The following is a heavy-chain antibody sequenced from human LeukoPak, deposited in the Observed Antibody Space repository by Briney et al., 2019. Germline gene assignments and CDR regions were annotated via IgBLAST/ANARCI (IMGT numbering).Heavy chain of an antibody. J-gene: IGHJ4*02. D-gene: IGHD1-20*01. CDR3: ASPRSITGNPIDY. V-gene: IGHV3-7*01. CDR1: GFTFGSYW. Sequence: GGSLRLSCAASGFTFGSYWMSWVRQAPGKGLEWVANIKQDGSEKYYVDSVKGRFTISRDNAKNSLYLQMNSLRAEDTAVYYCASPRSITGNPIDYWGQGTLVTVSS. CDR2: IKQDGSEK.